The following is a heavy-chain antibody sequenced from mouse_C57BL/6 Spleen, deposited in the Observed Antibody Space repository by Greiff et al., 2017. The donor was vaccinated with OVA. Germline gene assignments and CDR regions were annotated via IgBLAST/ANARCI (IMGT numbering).Heavy chain of an antibody. CDR3: ARDGHAAMDY. J-gene: IGHJ4*01. CDR1: GYSFTSYY. V-gene: IGHV1-66*01. CDR2: IYPGSGNT. D-gene: IGHD2-3*01. Sequence: QVQLKQSGPELVKPGASVKISCKASGYSFTSYYIHWVKQRPGQGLEWIGWIYPGSGNTKYNEKFKGKATLTADTSSSTAYMQLSSLTSEDSAVYYCARDGHAAMDYWGQGTSVTVSS.